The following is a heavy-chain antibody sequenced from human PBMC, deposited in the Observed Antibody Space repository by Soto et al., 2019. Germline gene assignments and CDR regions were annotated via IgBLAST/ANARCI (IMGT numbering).Heavy chain of an antibody. J-gene: IGHJ4*02. Sequence: SETLSLTCTVSGGSISSGGYYWSWIRQHPGKGLEWIGYIYYSGSTYYNPSLKSRVTISVDTSKNQFSLKLSSVTAADTAVYYCARAAGSTTRFDYWGQGTLVTVSS. D-gene: IGHD6-13*01. CDR3: ARAAGSTTRFDY. V-gene: IGHV4-31*03. CDR1: GGSISSGGYY. CDR2: IYYSGST.